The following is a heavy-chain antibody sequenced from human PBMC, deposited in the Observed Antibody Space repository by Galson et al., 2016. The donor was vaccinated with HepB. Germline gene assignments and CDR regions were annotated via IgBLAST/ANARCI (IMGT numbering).Heavy chain of an antibody. CDR1: GFTFSDYY. V-gene: IGHV3-11*06. Sequence: SLRLSCAASGFTFSDYYMSWIRQAPGKGLEWVSYISAGSSSTNYAASVKGRFTISRDNAKNSLYLQMNSLRAEDTAVYYCAKTGYSYGQSWFDPWGQGTLVTVSS. J-gene: IGHJ5*02. CDR2: ISAGSSST. D-gene: IGHD5-18*01. CDR3: AKTGYSYGQSWFDP.